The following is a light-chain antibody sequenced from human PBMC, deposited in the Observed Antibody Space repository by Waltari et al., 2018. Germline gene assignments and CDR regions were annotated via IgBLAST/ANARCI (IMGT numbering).Light chain of an antibody. V-gene: IGKV3-11*01. CDR3: QQRSAWPLT. CDR2: EAS. J-gene: IGKJ1*01. CDR1: QGVSNY. Sequence: EIVLTQSPATLSLSPGERATLSCRASQGVSNYLAWYQQKPGQAPRLLIYEASNRTTGIPARFSGSGSETDFTLTISSLEPEDFAVYYCQQRSAWPLTFGQGTKVEIK.